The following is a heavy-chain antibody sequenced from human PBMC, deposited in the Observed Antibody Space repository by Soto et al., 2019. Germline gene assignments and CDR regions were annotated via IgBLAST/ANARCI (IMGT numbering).Heavy chain of an antibody. CDR2: ISDYGRI. J-gene: IGHJ4*02. D-gene: IGHD1-1*01. CDR3: ARGGLEPFDH. Sequence: GFTFGNYWMHWVRQAPGKGLVWVSRISDYGRINYADSVKDRFIISRDDARSELYLQLNDLRVEDTATYYCARGGLEPFDHWGQGALVTVSS. V-gene: IGHV3-74*01. CDR1: GFTFGNYW.